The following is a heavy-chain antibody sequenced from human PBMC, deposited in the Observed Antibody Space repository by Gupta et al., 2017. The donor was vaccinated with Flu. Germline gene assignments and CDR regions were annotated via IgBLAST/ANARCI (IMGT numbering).Heavy chain of an antibody. Sequence: QMQLVESGGGVVQFGTSLRLSWAASGFPFSSYGMTWVRQAPGKGLGWVADIASDGSHKDYADSVRGRFTISRDNSKNTLSLEMDSLRVEDTAVYYCAKDGPWTASCPYYCYYMDVWGKGTTVTVSS. V-gene: IGHV3-30*18. CDR2: IASDGSHK. D-gene: IGHD2-2*01. CDR1: GFPFSSYG. J-gene: IGHJ6*03. CDR3: AKDGPWTASCPYYCYYMDV.